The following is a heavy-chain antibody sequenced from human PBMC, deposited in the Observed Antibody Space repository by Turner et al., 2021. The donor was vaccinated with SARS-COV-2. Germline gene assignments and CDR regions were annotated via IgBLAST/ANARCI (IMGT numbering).Heavy chain of an antibody. J-gene: IGHJ6*02. CDR2: ISSSSSTI. CDR3: AREGGYSYGPYYYGMDV. D-gene: IGHD5-18*01. Sequence: EVQLVESGGGLVQPGGSLRLSCAASGFTFSSYSMNWVRQAPGKGLEWVSYISSSSSTIYYADSVKGRFTISRDNAKNSLYLQMHSLRAEDTAVYYCAREGGYSYGPYYYGMDVWGQGTTVTVSS. V-gene: IGHV3-48*01. CDR1: GFTFSSYS.